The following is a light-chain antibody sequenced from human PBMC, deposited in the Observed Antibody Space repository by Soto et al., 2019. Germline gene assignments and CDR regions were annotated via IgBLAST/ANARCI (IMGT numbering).Light chain of an antibody. CDR3: QAWDSGTAV. CDR2: QDT. V-gene: IGLV3-1*01. CDR1: KLGDKY. Sequence: SYELTQPPSVSVSQGQTASITCSGDKLGDKYAYWYQQKPGQSPVLVIDQDTKRPSGIPERFSGSNSGNTATLTISGTQAMDEGDYYCQAWDSGTAVFGGGTKLTVL. J-gene: IGLJ3*02.